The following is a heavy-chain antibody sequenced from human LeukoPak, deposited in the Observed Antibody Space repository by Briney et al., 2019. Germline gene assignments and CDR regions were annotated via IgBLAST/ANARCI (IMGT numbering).Heavy chain of an antibody. Sequence: ASVKVSCKASGYTFTGYYMHWVRQAAGQGLEWMGWISAYNGNTNYAQKLQGRVTMTTDTSTSTAYMELRSLRSDDTAVYYCAREAHGYSSSWYGYWGQGTLVTVSS. CDR3: AREAHGYSSSWYGY. CDR2: ISAYNGNT. D-gene: IGHD6-13*01. J-gene: IGHJ4*02. V-gene: IGHV1-18*04. CDR1: GYTFTGYY.